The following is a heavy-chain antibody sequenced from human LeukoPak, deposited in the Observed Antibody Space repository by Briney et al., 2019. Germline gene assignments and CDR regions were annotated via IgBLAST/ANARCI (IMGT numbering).Heavy chain of an antibody. J-gene: IGHJ4*02. CDR2: INTDGSTT. CDR3: ARWSTTPDTEAGDY. CDR1: GFTFSSYA. V-gene: IGHV3-74*01. Sequence: GRSLRLSCAASGFTFSSYAMHWVRQAPGKGLVWVSRINTDGSTTTYADSVKGRFSISRDNAKNTVYLQMNNLRAEDTAVYFCARWSTTPDTEAGDYWGQGTLVTVSS. D-gene: IGHD1/OR15-1a*01.